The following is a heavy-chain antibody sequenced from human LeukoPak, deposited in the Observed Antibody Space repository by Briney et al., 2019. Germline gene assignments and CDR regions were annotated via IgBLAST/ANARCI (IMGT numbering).Heavy chain of an antibody. Sequence: ASVKVSCKASGYTFTAYYMHWVRQAPGQGLEWMGWINPNSGGTNYAQKFQGRVTMTRDTSISTAYMELSRLRSDDTAVYYCARALTMVRGVKLFLGYWGQGTLVTVSS. J-gene: IGHJ4*02. CDR1: GYTFTAYY. D-gene: IGHD3-10*01. CDR2: INPNSGGT. CDR3: ARALTMVRGVKLFLGY. V-gene: IGHV1-2*02.